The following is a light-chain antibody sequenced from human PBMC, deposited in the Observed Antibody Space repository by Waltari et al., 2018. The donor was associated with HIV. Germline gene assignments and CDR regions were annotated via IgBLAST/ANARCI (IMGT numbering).Light chain of an antibody. Sequence: QSVLTQPPPASGTPGQRVTIPCSGSSSNIRSNYVYWYQQLPGTAPKVLIYRSNQRPSGVPDRFSGSKSGTSASLAISGLRSEDEADYYCAAWDDSLSGPVFGGGTKLTVL. J-gene: IGLJ3*02. CDR3: AAWDDSLSGPV. V-gene: IGLV1-47*01. CDR1: SSNIRSNY. CDR2: RSN.